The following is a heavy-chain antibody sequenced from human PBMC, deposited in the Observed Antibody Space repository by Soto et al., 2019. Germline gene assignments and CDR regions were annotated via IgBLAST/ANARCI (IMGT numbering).Heavy chain of an antibody. CDR1: GYPFTSYG. V-gene: IGHV1-18*04. J-gene: IGHJ4*02. Sequence: QVQLVQSGGEVTRPGASVKVSFKASGYPFTSYGISWVRQAPGQGLEWMGWINPYNGNTKYAQKFQGRVTMTTDTSTTTAYMELRSLSHDDTAVYYCARNLASVHDYWGQGSLVTVSS. CDR3: ARNLASVHDY. CDR2: INPYNGNT. D-gene: IGHD1-1*01.